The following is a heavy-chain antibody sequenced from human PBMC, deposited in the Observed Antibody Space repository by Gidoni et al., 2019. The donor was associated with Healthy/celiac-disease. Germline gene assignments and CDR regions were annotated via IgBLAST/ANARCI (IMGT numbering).Heavy chain of an antibody. CDR3: ARGNRLKNYYYYGMDV. J-gene: IGHJ6*02. Sequence: EVQLVESGGGLVQPGRSLRLSCAASGFTFDDYAMHWVRQAPGKGLEWVSGISWNSGSIGYADSVKGRFTISRDNAKNSLYLQMNSLRAEDTALYYCARGNRLKNYYYYGMDVWGQGTTVTVSS. CDR1: GFTFDDYA. D-gene: IGHD3-16*01. V-gene: IGHV3-9*01. CDR2: ISWNSGSI.